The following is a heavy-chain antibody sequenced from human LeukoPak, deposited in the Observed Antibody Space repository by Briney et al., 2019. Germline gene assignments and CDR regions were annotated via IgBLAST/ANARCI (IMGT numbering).Heavy chain of an antibody. J-gene: IGHJ6*02. Sequence: PSQTLSLTCTVSGGSISSGDYYWSWIRQPPGKGLEWIGYIYYSGSTYYNPSLKSRVTISVDRSKNQFSPKLSSVTAADTAVYYCARVVGVRGYDYGMDVWGQGTTVTVSS. D-gene: IGHD3-10*01. CDR1: GGSISSGDYY. V-gene: IGHV4-30-4*01. CDR3: ARVVGVRGYDYGMDV. CDR2: IYYSGST.